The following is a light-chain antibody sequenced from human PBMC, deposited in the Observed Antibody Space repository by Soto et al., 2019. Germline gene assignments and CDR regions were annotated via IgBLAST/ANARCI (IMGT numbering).Light chain of an antibody. CDR2: GAS. CDR1: QSVSSSY. J-gene: IGKJ2*01. Sequence: IVLTQSPGTLSLSPGERATLSCRASQSVSSSYLAWYQQKPGQAPRLLIYGASSRATGIPERFSGSGSGTDFTLTISSLEPEDFAVYYCQQYGSSPRVTFGQGTKLEIK. V-gene: IGKV3-20*01. CDR3: QQYGSSPRVT.